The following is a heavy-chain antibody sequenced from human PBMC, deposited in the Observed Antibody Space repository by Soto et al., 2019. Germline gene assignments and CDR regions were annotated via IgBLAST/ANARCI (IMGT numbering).Heavy chain of an antibody. V-gene: IGHV4-30-2*01. Sequence: SETLSLTCAVSGGSISSGGYSWSWIRQPPGKGLEWIGYIYHSGSTYYNPSLKSRVTISVDRSKNQFSLKLSSVTAADTAVYYCARARYNWSVDCWGQGTLVTVSS. CDR3: ARARYNWSVDC. J-gene: IGHJ4*02. CDR2: IYHSGST. D-gene: IGHD1-20*01. CDR1: GGSISSGGYS.